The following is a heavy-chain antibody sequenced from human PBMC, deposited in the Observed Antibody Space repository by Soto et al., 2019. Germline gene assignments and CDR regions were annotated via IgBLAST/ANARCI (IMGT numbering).Heavy chain of an antibody. CDR1: GFTFGDYA. J-gene: IGHJ6*02. CDR2: IRSKAYGGTT. D-gene: IGHD5-18*01. V-gene: IGHV3-49*05. Sequence: KPGGSLRLSCTASGFTFGDYAMSWFRQAPGKGLEWVGFIRSKAYGGTTEYAASVKGRFTISRDDSKSIAYLQMNSLKTEDTAVYYCTRDQQIQLFGGKDYYYYGMDAWGQGTTVTVSS. CDR3: TRDQQIQLFGGKDYYYYGMDA.